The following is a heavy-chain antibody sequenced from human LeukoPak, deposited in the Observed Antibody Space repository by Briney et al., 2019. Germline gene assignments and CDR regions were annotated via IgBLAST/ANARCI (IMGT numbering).Heavy chain of an antibody. CDR3: ARGPRRGKQWLVRGNYFDY. V-gene: IGHV4-34*01. CDR1: GGSFSGYY. J-gene: IGHJ4*02. D-gene: IGHD6-19*01. CDR2: INHSGST. Sequence: SETLSLTCAVYGGSFSGYYWSWIRQPPGKGLEWIGEINHSGSTNYNPSLKSRVTISVDTSKNQFSLKLSSVTAADTAVYYCARGPRRGKQWLVRGNYFDYWGQGTLVTVSS.